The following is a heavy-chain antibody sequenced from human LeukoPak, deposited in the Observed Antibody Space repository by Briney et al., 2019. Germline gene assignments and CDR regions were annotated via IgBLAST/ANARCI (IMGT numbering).Heavy chain of an antibody. CDR3: ARGTYDFWSGYYSHYYYMDA. CDR2: IYYSGST. J-gene: IGHJ6*03. D-gene: IGHD3-3*01. CDR1: GGSISSHY. Sequence: SETLSLTCTVSGGSISSHYWSWIRQPPGKGLEWIGYIYYSGSTNYNPSLKSRVTISVDTSKNQFSLKLSSVTAADTAVYYCARGTYDFWSGYYSHYYYMDAWGKGTTVTVSS. V-gene: IGHV4-59*11.